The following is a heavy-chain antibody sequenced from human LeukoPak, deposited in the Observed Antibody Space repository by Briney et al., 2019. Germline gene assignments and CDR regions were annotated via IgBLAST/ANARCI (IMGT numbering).Heavy chain of an antibody. J-gene: IGHJ3*02. CDR1: GFTFDDYA. CDR3: AKDKTLYGDLPRGSGAFDI. D-gene: IGHD4-17*01. CDR2: ISWNSGSI. V-gene: IGHV3-9*01. Sequence: PGGSLRLSCAASGFTFDDYAMHWVRQAPGKGLEWVSGISWNSGSIGYADSVKGRFTISRDNAKNSLYLQMNSLRAEDTALYYCAKDKTLYGDLPRGSGAFDIWGQGTMVTVSS.